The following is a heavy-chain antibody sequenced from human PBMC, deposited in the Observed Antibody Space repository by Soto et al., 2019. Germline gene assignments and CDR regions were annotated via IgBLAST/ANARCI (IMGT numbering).Heavy chain of an antibody. Sequence: GGSLRLSCAASGFTFSSYAMSWVRRAPGKGLEWVSGISGSDGSTYYADSVKGRFTISRDNSKSTLYLQMNSLRAEDTAVYYCAKDGNDYDSSGYFSYFDYWGQGTLVTVSS. CDR1: GFTFSSYA. CDR2: ISGSDGST. J-gene: IGHJ4*02. V-gene: IGHV3-23*01. D-gene: IGHD3-22*01. CDR3: AKDGNDYDSSGYFSYFDY.